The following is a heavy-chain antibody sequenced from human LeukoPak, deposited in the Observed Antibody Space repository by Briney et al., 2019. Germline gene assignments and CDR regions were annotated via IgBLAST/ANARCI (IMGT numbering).Heavy chain of an antibody. D-gene: IGHD3-10*01. Sequence: GGSLRLSCAASGFTFSSYAMHWVRQAPGKGLEWVAVISYDGSNKYYADSVKGRLTISRDNSKNTLYLQMNSLRAEDTAVYYCARDPSITMVRGVIGRFDYWGQGTLVTVSS. J-gene: IGHJ4*02. CDR1: GFTFSSYA. V-gene: IGHV3-30*04. CDR2: ISYDGSNK. CDR3: ARDPSITMVRGVIGRFDY.